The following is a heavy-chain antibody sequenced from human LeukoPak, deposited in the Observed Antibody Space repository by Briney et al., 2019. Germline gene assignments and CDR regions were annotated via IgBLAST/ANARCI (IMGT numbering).Heavy chain of an antibody. V-gene: IGHV3-33*08. CDR3: ARDEWELFYAGTIDY. Sequence: GGSLRLSCETSDFAFSNYAMSWVRQAPGKGLEWVAVIWYDGSNKYYADSVKGRFTISRDNSKNTLYLQMNSLRAEDTAVYYCARDEWELFYAGTIDYWGQGTLVTVSS. J-gene: IGHJ4*02. CDR2: IWYDGSNK. CDR1: DFAFSNYA. D-gene: IGHD1-26*01.